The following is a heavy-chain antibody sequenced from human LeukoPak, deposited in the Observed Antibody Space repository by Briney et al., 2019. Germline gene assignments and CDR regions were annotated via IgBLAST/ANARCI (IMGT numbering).Heavy chain of an antibody. CDR2: IHYSGST. CDR3: ATDTAMESYFDY. J-gene: IGHJ4*02. Sequence: SSETLSLTCTVSGVSISSNYWSWIRQPPGKGLEWIGNIHYSGSTNYNPSLKSRVTISVDTSKNQFSLKLSSVTAADTAVYYCATDTAMESYFDYWGQGTLVTVSS. V-gene: IGHV4-59*12. CDR1: GVSISSNY. D-gene: IGHD5-18*01.